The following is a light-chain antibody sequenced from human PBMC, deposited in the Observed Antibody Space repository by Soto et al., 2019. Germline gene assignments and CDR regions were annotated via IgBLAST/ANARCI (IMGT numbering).Light chain of an antibody. CDR3: SSYAGSNSPVV. Sequence: QSALTQPPSASGSPGQSVTISCTGTSSDVGGYNCVSWYQQHPGKAPKLMIYEVSKRPSGVPDRFSGSKSGNTASLTVSGLQADDEADYYCSSYAGSNSPVVFGGGTKLTVL. V-gene: IGLV2-8*01. CDR1: SSDVGGYNC. CDR2: EVS. J-gene: IGLJ2*01.